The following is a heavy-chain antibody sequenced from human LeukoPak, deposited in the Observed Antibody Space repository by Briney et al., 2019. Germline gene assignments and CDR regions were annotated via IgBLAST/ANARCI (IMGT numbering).Heavy chain of an antibody. D-gene: IGHD4-17*01. CDR3: ARSVTPQYFQH. CDR2: INTNTGNP. V-gene: IGHV7-4-1*02. J-gene: IGHJ1*01. CDR1: GYTFISYA. Sequence: ASVKVSCKASGYTFISYAMHWVRQAPGQGLEWMGWINTNTGNPTYAQGFTGRFVFSLDTSVSTAYLQISSLKAEDTAVYYCARSVTPQYFQHWGQGTLVTVSS.